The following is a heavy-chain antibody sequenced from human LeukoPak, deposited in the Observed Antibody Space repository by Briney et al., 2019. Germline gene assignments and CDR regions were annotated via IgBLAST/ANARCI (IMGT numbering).Heavy chain of an antibody. CDR2: IYPADSDT. CDR1: GNSFTNNW. V-gene: IGHV5-51*01. CDR3: AGPFNWFDP. Sequence: LGESLKISCKGSGNSFTNNWIGWVRQMPGKGLEWMGIIYPADSDTRYSPSFQGQVTISADKSISTAYLQWSSLKASDTAMYYCAGPFNWFDPWGQGTLVTVSS. J-gene: IGHJ5*02.